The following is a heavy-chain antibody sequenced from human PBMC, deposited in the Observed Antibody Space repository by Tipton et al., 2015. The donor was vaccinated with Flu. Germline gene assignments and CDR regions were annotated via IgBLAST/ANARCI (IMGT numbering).Heavy chain of an antibody. J-gene: IGHJ4*02. CDR2: INHSGAT. Sequence: TLSLTCAVSANSISSDFFWGWIRQPPGKGLEWIGTINHSGATYYNPSLKSRVTTPMDTSKKQLSLKLRSVTAADTAVYYCVGAPNWYYFDYWGQGTLVTVSS. D-gene: IGHD1-1*01. CDR1: ANSISSDFF. CDR3: VGAPNWYYFDY. V-gene: IGHV4-38-2*01.